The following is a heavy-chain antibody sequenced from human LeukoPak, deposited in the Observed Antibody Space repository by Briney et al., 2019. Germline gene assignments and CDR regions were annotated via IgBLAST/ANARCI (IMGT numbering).Heavy chain of an antibody. Sequence: EASVKVSCKASGYTFTSYDINWVRQAPGQGLEWMGWMNPNSGNTGYAQKFQGRVTITRNTSISTAYMELSSLRSEYTAVYYCARVSSSSWYVDYWGQGTLVTVSS. V-gene: IGHV1-8*03. CDR1: GYTFTSYD. D-gene: IGHD6-13*01. CDR3: ARVSSSSWYVDY. J-gene: IGHJ4*02. CDR2: MNPNSGNT.